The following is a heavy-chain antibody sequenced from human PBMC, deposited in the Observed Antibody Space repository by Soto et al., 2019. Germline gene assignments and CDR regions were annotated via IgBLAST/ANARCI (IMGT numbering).Heavy chain of an antibody. CDR3: ARVGGEAVAGPNDY. V-gene: IGHV3-21*01. Sequence: LRLSCAASGFTFSSYSMNWVRQAPGKGLEWVSSISSSSSYIYYADSVKGRFTISRDNAKNSLYLQMNSLRAEDTAVYYCARVGGEAVAGPNDYWGQGTLVTVSS. CDR2: ISSSSSYI. CDR1: GFTFSSYS. J-gene: IGHJ4*02. D-gene: IGHD6-19*01.